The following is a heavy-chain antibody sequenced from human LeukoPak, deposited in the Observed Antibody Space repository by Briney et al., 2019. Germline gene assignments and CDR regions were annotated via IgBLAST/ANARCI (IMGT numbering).Heavy chain of an antibody. V-gene: IGHV4-34*01. CDR2: VHHSGSI. CDR1: GGSFSGYY. Sequence: SETLSLTCGIYGGSFSGYYWSWIRQPPGKGLEWIGEVHHSGSIIYTPSLKSRVTISVDTSKNQFSLKLTSVTAADTAVYYCAIGYSGCDARGLDHWGQGTLVTVSS. D-gene: IGHD5-12*01. CDR3: AIGYSGCDARGLDH. J-gene: IGHJ4*02.